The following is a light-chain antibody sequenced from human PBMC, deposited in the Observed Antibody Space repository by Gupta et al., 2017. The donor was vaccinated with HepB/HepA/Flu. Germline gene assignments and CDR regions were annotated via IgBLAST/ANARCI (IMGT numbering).Light chain of an antibody. J-gene: IGLJ3*02. CDR1: SSNIGTNT. CDR3: AAWDDSLNGYWV. CDR2: SNG. Sequence: QSVLIQPPSASGTPGHRVTISCSGSSSNIGTNTVHWYRQLPGTAPQLLIYSNGHRPSGVPDRFSGSKSGTSASLAISGLQSEDEADYHCAAWDDSLNGYWVFGGGTKLTVL. V-gene: IGLV1-44*01.